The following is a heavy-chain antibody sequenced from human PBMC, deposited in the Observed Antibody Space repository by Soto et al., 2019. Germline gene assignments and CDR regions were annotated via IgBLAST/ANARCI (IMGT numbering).Heavy chain of an antibody. CDR1: GGSISSSSYY. V-gene: IGHV4-39*01. D-gene: IGHD3-3*01. Sequence: SETLSLTCTVSGGSISSSSYYWGWSRQPPGKGLEWIGSIYYSGSTYYNPSLKSRVTISVDTSKNQFSLKLSSVTAADTAVYYCARRDYDFWSGYYTGHYYYGMDVWGQGTTVTVSS. CDR2: IYYSGST. J-gene: IGHJ6*02. CDR3: ARRDYDFWSGYYTGHYYYGMDV.